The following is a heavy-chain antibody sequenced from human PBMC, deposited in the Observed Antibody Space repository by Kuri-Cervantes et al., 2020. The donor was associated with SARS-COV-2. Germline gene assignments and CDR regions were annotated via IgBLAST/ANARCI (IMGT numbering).Heavy chain of an antibody. V-gene: IGHV4-39*01. J-gene: IGHJ4*02. CDR1: GGSISSSSYY. CDR2: IYYSGST. CDR3: ARFSVGAKAKFDY. Sequence: GSLRLSCTVSGGSISSSSYYWGWIRQPPGKGLERIGSIYYSGSTYYNPSLKSRVTISVDTSKNQFSLKLSSVTAADTAVYYCARFSVGAKAKFDYWGQGTLVTVSS. D-gene: IGHD1-26*01.